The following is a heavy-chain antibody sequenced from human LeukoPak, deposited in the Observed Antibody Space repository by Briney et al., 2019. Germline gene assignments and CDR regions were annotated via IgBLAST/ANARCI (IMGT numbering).Heavy chain of an antibody. J-gene: IGHJ4*02. Sequence: GGSLRLSCAASGFTFSSYSMNWVRQAPGKGLEWVSYISSSSSTIYYADSVKGRFTISRDNAKNSMYLQMNSLKDEDTAVYYCARDDDCSSTSCYLNFDYWGQGTLVTVPS. D-gene: IGHD2-2*01. V-gene: IGHV3-48*02. CDR3: ARDDDCSSTSCYLNFDY. CDR2: ISSSSSTI. CDR1: GFTFSSYS.